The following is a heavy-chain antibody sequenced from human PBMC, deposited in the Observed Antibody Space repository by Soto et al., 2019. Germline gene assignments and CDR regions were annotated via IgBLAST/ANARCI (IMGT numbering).Heavy chain of an antibody. J-gene: IGHJ3*02. CDR3: ARGFTWRLFYYYDSSGYYPCAFDI. V-gene: IGHV1-46*01. CDR2: INPSGGIT. Sequence: ASVKVSCKASGCTFTSYYMHWVRQAPGQGLEWMGVINPSGGITNYAQKFRGRVTITRDASTSTAYMELSSLTSADTAVYYCARGFTWRLFYYYDSSGYYPCAFDIWGQGTMVTVSS. CDR1: GCTFTSYY. D-gene: IGHD3-22*01.